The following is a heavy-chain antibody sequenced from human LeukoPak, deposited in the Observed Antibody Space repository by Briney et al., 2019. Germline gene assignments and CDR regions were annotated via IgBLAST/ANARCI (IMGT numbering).Heavy chain of an antibody. D-gene: IGHD6-13*01. CDR2: ISSSSSTI. J-gene: IGHJ4*02. CDR3: ARDLGWQQLVHDY. CDR1: GFTFSSYG. V-gene: IGHV3-48*01. Sequence: GGSLRLSCAASGFTFSSYGMHWVRQAPGKGLEWVSYISSSSSTIYYADSVKGRFTISRDNAKNSLYLQMNSLRAEDTAVYYCARDLGWQQLVHDYWGQGTLVTVSS.